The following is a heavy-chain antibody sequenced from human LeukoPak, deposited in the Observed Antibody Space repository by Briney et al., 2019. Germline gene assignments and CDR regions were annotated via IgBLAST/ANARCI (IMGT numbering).Heavy chain of an antibody. CDR2: IYTSGST. CDR3: ARVRGQLWAFDI. Sequence: SETLSLTCTVSGGSISSYYWSWIRQPAGKGLEWIGRIYTSGSTNYNPSLKSRVTISVDTSKNQFSLKLSFVTAADTAVYYCARVRGQLWAFDIWGQGTMVTVSS. D-gene: IGHD6-13*01. CDR1: GGSISSYY. V-gene: IGHV4-4*07. J-gene: IGHJ3*02.